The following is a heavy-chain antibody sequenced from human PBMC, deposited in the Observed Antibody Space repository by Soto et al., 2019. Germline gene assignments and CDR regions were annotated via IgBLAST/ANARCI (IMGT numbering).Heavy chain of an antibody. CDR3: AKRITTAGPAAFDC. J-gene: IGHJ4*02. D-gene: IGHD6-13*01. CDR2: ISSDGTVK. Sequence: GGSLRLSCAASGLTFTSYAMHWVRQAPSKGLEWVAVISSDGTVKFYADSVKGRFTLSRDNSKNTLYLQMNSLRLEDTAVYYCAKRITTAGPAAFDCWGQGTLVTVSS. CDR1: GLTFTSYA. V-gene: IGHV3-30-3*01.